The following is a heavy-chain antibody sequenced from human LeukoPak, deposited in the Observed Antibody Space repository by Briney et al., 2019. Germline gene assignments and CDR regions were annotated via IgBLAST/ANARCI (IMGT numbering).Heavy chain of an antibody. CDR3: ARDGRFIVADYYYGMDV. D-gene: IGHD1-26*01. Sequence: ASVKVSCKASGYTFANYAMHWVRQAPGQSLEWMGWINSANGNTKYSQKFQGRVTITRDTPASTAYMELSSLRSEDTAVYYCARDGRFIVADYYYGMDVWGQGTTVTVSS. J-gene: IGHJ6*02. CDR2: INSANGNT. V-gene: IGHV1-3*04. CDR1: GYTFANYA.